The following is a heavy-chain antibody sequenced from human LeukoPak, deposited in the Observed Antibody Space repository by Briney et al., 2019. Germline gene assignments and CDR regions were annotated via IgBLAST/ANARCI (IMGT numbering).Heavy chain of an antibody. CDR3: ARGRRSGWYVY. V-gene: IGHV4-34*01. Sequence: SDTLSLTCAVYGGSFSGYYWSWIRQPPGRGLEWIGEINHSGSTNYNPSLKSRVTISVDTSKNQFSLKLSSVTAADTAVYYCARGRRSGWYVYWGQGTLVTVSS. CDR2: INHSGST. CDR1: GGSFSGYY. D-gene: IGHD6-19*01. J-gene: IGHJ4*02.